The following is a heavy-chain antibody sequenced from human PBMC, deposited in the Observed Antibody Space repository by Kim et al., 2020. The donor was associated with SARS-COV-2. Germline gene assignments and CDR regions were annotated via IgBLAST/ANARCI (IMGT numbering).Heavy chain of an antibody. D-gene: IGHD3-3*01. CDR1: GGSISSSSYY. CDR3: ARFTIFGVVIIKNWFDP. CDR2: IYYSGST. J-gene: IGHJ5*02. Sequence: SETLSLTCTVSGGSISSSSYYWGWIRQPPGKGLEWIGSIYYSGSTYYNPSLKSRVTISVDTSKNQFSLKLSSVTAADTAVYYCARFTIFGVVIIKNWFDPWGQGTLVTVSS. V-gene: IGHV4-39*01.